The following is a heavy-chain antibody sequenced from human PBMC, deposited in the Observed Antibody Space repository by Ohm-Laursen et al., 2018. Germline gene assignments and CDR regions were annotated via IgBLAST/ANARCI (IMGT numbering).Heavy chain of an antibody. CDR1: GYPISSGYY. V-gene: IGHV4-4*07. D-gene: IGHD3-22*01. Sequence: SETLSLTCSVSGYPISSGYYWSWIRQPAGKGLEWIGRIYTSGSTNYNPSLKSRVTMSVDTSKNQFSLKLSSVTAADTAVYYCARDSPMKGTADYWGQGTLVTVSS. J-gene: IGHJ4*02. CDR2: IYTSGST. CDR3: ARDSPMKGTADY.